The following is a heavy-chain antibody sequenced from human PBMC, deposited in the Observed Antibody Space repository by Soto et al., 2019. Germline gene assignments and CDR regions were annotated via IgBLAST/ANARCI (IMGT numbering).Heavy chain of an antibody. J-gene: IGHJ5*02. CDR2: IYYSGST. CDR1: GGSISSGSYY. V-gene: IGHV4-61*01. CDR3: ARLVWSYGTWFDP. Sequence: SETLSLTCAVSGGSISSGSYYWSWIRQPPGKGLEWIGYIYYSGSTNYNPSLKSRVTISVDTSKNQFSLKLSSVTAADTAVYYCARLVWSYGTWFDPWGQGTLVTVSS. D-gene: IGHD5-18*01.